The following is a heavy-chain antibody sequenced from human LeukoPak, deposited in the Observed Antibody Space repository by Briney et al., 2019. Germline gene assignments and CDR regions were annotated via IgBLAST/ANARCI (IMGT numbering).Heavy chain of an antibody. V-gene: IGHV4-39*07. D-gene: IGHD4-11*01. CDR1: SSYA. J-gene: IGHJ4*02. Sequence: SSYAMSWIRQPPGKGLEWIGSIYYSGSTYYNPSLKSRVTISVDTSKNQFSLKLSSVIAADTAVYYCARDSPPRSYSNYVPMTFDYWGQGTLVTVSS. CDR3: ARDSPPRSYSNYVPMTFDY. CDR2: IYYSGST.